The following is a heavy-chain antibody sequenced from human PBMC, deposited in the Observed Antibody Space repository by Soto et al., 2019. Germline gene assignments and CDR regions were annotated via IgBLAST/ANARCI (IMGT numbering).Heavy chain of an antibody. J-gene: IGHJ6*02. CDR2: IYHSGCT. Sequence: SETLSLTCAVSGGSISSSNWWSWVRQPPGKGLEWIGEIYHSGCTSYNPSLRSRVTMLVDKSKNQFSLKLTSVTAADTAVYYCARNEVLEERGFYYYGMDVWGRGTTVTVSS. V-gene: IGHV4-4*02. CDR3: ARNEVLEERGFYYYGMDV. D-gene: IGHD2-8*02. CDR1: GGSISSSNW.